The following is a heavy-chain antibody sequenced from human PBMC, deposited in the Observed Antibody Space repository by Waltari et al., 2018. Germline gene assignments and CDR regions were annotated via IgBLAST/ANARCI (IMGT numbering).Heavy chain of an antibody. J-gene: IGHJ3*02. D-gene: IGHD3-3*01. CDR2: IYTSGST. CDR1: GGSIRRYY. V-gene: IGHV4-4*07. Sequence: QVQLQESGPGLVKPSETLSLTCPVSGGSIRRYYWSWIRQPAGKGLEWIGRIYTSGSTNYNPSLKSRVTMSVDTSKNQFSLKLSSVTAADTAVYYCARDQGVPYYDFWSGYSIAFDIWGQGTMVTVSS. CDR3: ARDQGVPYYDFWSGYSIAFDI.